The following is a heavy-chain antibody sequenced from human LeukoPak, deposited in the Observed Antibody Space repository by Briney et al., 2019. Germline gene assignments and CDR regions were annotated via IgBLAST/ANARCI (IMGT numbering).Heavy chain of an antibody. D-gene: IGHD5-12*01. J-gene: IGHJ4*02. V-gene: IGHV3-21*01. CDR3: ARDSGYEALDY. Sequence: GGSLRLSCAASGFTFSSYSMNWVRQAPGKGLEWVSSISSSSSYIYYADSVNGRFTISKDNAKNSLYLQMNGLRAEDTAVYYCARDSGYEALDYWGQGTLVTVSS. CDR1: GFTFSSYS. CDR2: ISSSSSYI.